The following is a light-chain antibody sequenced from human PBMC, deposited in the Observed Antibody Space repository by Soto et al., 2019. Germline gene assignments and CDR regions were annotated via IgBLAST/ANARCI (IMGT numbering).Light chain of an antibody. CDR1: QSISSW. J-gene: IGKJ2*01. CDR2: KAS. V-gene: IGKV1-5*03. Sequence: DIQMTQSPSTLSASVGDRVTITCRASQSISSWLAWYQQKPGKAPNLLIYKASSLESGVPSGFSGSGSGTEFALTISSLQPDDFATYYCQQYNSYPYTFGQGTNLEIK. CDR3: QQYNSYPYT.